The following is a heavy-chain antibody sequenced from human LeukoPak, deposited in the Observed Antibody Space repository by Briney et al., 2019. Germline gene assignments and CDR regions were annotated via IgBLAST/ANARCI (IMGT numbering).Heavy chain of an antibody. J-gene: IGHJ4*02. Sequence: KPSETLSLTCTVSGGSISSYYWSWIPQPPGKGLEWIGYIYYSGSTNYNPSLKSRVTISVDTSKNQFSLKLSSVTAADTAVYYCARGCSSTSCYGSGSYNPYDYWGQGTLVTVSS. V-gene: IGHV4-59*01. CDR1: GGSISSYY. D-gene: IGHD2-2*01. CDR2: IYYSGST. CDR3: ARGCSSTSCYGSGSYNPYDY.